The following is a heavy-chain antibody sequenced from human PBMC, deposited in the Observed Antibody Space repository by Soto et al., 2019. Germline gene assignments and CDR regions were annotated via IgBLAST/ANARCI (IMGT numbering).Heavy chain of an antibody. J-gene: IGHJ4*02. CDR3: AKVFSPEGGNYFDY. CDR1: GFTFSSYA. V-gene: IGHV3-23*01. Sequence: AGGSLRLSCAASGFTFSSYAMNWVRQAPGKGLEWVSAISNSFSDGNTHYADSVKGRFTISRDNDKNTVFLEMNSLRAEDTAVYYCAKVFSPEGGNYFDYWGQGTLVTVSS. CDR2: ISNSFSDGNT.